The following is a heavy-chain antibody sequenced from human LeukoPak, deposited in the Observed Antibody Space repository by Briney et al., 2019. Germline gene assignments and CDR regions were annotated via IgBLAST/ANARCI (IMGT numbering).Heavy chain of an antibody. V-gene: IGHV4-4*07. CDR2: IYTSGST. CDR3: ARGTDYCSRTSCYSDAFDI. D-gene: IGHD2-2*02. Sequence: SETLSLTCTVSGGSISSSYWSWIRQPAGKGLEWIGRIYTSGSTNYNPSLKSRVTMSVDTSKNQFSLKVISVTAADTAVYYCARGTDYCSRTSCYSDAFDIWGQGTMVTVSS. CDR1: GGSISSSY. J-gene: IGHJ3*02.